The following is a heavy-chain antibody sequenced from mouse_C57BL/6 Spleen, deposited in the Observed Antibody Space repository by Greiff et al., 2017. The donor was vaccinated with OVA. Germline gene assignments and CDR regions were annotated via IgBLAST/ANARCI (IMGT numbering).Heavy chain of an antibody. CDR1: GYAFRSSW. CDR2: IYPGDGDT. Sequence: VQLVESGPELVKPGASVQISCKASGYAFRSSWMNWVKQRPGKGLEWIGRIYPGDGDTNYNGKFKGKATLTADKSSSTAYMQLSSLTSEDSAVYFCARGSNYLYYFDYWGQGTTLTVSS. CDR3: ARGSNYLYYFDY. J-gene: IGHJ2*01. V-gene: IGHV1-82*01. D-gene: IGHD2-5*01.